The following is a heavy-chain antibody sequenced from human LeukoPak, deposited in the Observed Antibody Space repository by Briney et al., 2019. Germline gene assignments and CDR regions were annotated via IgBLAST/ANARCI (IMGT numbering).Heavy chain of an antibody. V-gene: IGHV4-38-2*01. CDR3: ARHGLWFGELSGPGSKYNWFDP. CDR1: GYSISSGYY. CDR2: ICHSGST. Sequence: PSETLSLTCAVSGYSISSGYYWGWLRQPQGKGLEWIGSICHSGSTYYNPSLKRRVTISVDTSKNKFSLKLSAVTAADTAVYYCARHGLWFGELSGPGSKYNWFDPWGQGTLVTVSS. J-gene: IGHJ5*02. D-gene: IGHD3-10*01.